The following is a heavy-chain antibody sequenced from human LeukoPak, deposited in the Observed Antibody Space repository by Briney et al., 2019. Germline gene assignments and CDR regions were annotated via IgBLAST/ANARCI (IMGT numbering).Heavy chain of an antibody. V-gene: IGHV3-7*01. J-gene: IGHJ5*02. CDR1: GFTISDYW. CDR2: IKQDGNEK. D-gene: IGHD5-18*01. CDR3: VRDRGSLDRNSFGLYSWFDP. Sequence: GGSLRLSCEASGFTISDYWMSWVRQAPGKGPEWLANIKQDGNEKNYVDSVKGRFTISRDNAKNSLFLQMNSLRAEDTAVYYCVRDRGSLDRNSFGLYSWFDPWGQGILVTVSS.